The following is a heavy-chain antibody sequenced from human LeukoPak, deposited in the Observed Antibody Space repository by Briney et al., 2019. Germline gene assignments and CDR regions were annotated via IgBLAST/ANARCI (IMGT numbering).Heavy chain of an antibody. J-gene: IGHJ4*02. CDR3: AKDIDEGSGWNY. D-gene: IGHD6-19*01. Sequence: PGGSLRLSCAASGFTFSDYYMSWIRQAPGKGLEWVSYISSSGSTIYYADSVKGRFTISRDNSKNTLYLQMNSPRAEDTAVYYCAKDIDEGSGWNYWGQGTLVTVSS. CDR1: GFTFSDYY. V-gene: IGHV3-11*01. CDR2: ISSSGSTI.